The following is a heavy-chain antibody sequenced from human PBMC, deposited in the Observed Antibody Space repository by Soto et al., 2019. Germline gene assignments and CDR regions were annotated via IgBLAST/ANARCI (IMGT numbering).Heavy chain of an antibody. V-gene: IGHV3-23*01. Sequence: EVQLLESGGGFVQPGGSLRLSCAASGITFSNYAMSWVRQAPGKGLEWVSVISGSGDSTYYAESVKGRFTISRDNSKNTLHLQMNNLGAEDTALYYCATRNYYDNTVYYYWYYFDFWGQGTLVTVSS. CDR1: GITFSNYA. D-gene: IGHD3-22*01. CDR2: ISGSGDST. J-gene: IGHJ4*02. CDR3: ATRNYYDNTVYYYWYYFDF.